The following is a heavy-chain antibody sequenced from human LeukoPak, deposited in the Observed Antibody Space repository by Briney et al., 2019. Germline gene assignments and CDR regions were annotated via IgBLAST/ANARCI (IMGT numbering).Heavy chain of an antibody. CDR1: GFTFSNYS. J-gene: IGHJ4*02. Sequence: KPGGSLRLSCAASGFTFSNYSMNWVRQAPGKGLEWVSSISSSSSYIYYADSVKGRFTISRDTSKNTVSLQMNSLRVEDTAMYYCTRDQMNYWGQGTLVTVSS. CDR2: ISSSSSYI. V-gene: IGHV3-21*04. CDR3: TRDQMNY. D-gene: IGHD5-24*01.